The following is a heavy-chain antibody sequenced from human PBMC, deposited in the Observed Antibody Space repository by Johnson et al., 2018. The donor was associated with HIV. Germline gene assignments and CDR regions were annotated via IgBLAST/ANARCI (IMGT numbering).Heavy chain of an antibody. V-gene: IGHV3-15*01. CDR2: IKSKTDGGTT. J-gene: IGHJ3*02. CDR3: AAITLDAFDI. D-gene: IGHD5-12*01. Sequence: VQLVESGGGLVMPGGSLRLSCAASGFTFSRTWMGWVRQAPGRGLEWVGRIKSKTDGGTTDYAAPVKGRFTISRDDSKNTLYLQMNSLRAEDTAVYYCAAITLDAFDIWGQGTMVTVSS. CDR1: GFTFSRTW.